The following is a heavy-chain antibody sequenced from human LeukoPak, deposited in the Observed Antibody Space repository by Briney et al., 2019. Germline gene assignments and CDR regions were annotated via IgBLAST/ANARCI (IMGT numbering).Heavy chain of an antibody. V-gene: IGHV4-61*02. D-gene: IGHD2-2*01. CDR3: ARGYCSSTSCLAHFDY. Sequence: SETLSLTCTVSGGSISSGSYYWSWLRQPAGKGLEWIGRIYTSGSTNYNPSLKSRVTISVDTSKNQFSLKLSSVTAADTAVYYCARGYCSSTSCLAHFDYWGQGTLVTVSS. J-gene: IGHJ4*02. CDR1: GGSISSGSYY. CDR2: IYTSGST.